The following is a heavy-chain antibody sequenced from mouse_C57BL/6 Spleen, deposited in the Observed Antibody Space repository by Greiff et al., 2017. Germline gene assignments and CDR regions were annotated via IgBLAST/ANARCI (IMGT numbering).Heavy chain of an antibody. CDR2: IDPSDSYT. Sequence: QVQLQQPGAELVRPGTSVKLSCKASGYTFTSYWMHWVKQRPGQGLEWIGVIDPSDSYTNYNQKFKGKATLTVDTSSSTAYMQLSSLTSEDSAVYYCARWDYGNYAWYFDVWGTGTTVTVSS. J-gene: IGHJ1*03. V-gene: IGHV1-59*01. CDR3: ARWDYGNYAWYFDV. D-gene: IGHD2-1*01. CDR1: GYTFTSYW.